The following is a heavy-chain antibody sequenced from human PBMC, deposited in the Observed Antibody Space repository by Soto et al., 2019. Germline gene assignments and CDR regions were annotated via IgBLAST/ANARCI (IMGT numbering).Heavy chain of an antibody. D-gene: IGHD3-3*02. CDR3: VKDVVTAFFRLVYDDVNV. Sequence: EVQLVESGGALVHPGRSLRLCCAASGFTFDDYPMHWVRQAPGKGLAWVSGISWNSENIGYADSAKGRFTISRDNAKKFQYLQMSGLRAEDTAMYCCVKDVVTAFFRLVYDDVNVCGRWTTVIGSS. CDR1: GFTFDDYP. V-gene: IGHV3-9*01. J-gene: IGHJ3*01. CDR2: ISWNSENI.